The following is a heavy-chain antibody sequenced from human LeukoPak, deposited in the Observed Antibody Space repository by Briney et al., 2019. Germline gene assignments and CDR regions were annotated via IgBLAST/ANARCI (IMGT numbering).Heavy chain of an antibody. D-gene: IGHD2-21*01. CDR1: GFTFSSYS. CDR3: ARDPHSLDY. J-gene: IGHJ4*02. V-gene: IGHV3-48*01. Sequence: GGSLRLSCAASGFTFSSYSMNWVRQAPGKGLEWVSYIKSSGSPIYYADSVKGRFTISRDNAKNPLYLQMNSLRAEDTAVYYCARDPHSLDYWGQGTLVTVSS. CDR2: IKSSGSPI.